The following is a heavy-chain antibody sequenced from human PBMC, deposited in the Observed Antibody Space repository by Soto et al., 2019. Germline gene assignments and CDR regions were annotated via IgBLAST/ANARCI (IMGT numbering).Heavy chain of an antibody. V-gene: IGHV5-51*01. CDR2: FYSGDSDT. CDR1: GYSFANYC. J-gene: IGHJ4*02. D-gene: IGHD6-19*01. Sequence: GESLKISCKGSGYSFANYCIAWVRQMPGKGLEWMGIFYSGDSDTRYSPSFQGQVVISGDKSINTAYLQWTSLKASDTAMYYCARGSSGFYDYWGQGTLVTVSS. CDR3: ARGSSGFYDY.